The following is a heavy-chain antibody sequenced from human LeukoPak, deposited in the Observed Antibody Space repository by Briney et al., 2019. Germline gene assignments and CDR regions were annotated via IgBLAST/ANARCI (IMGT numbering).Heavy chain of an antibody. J-gene: IGHJ4*02. Sequence: GGSLRLSCAASGFTFSSYWMSWVRQAPGKGLEWVSYISSSSSTIYYADSVKGRFTISRDNAKNSLYLQMNSLRAEDTAVYYCARGRDCSGGSCYVDYWGQGTLVTVSS. CDR2: ISSSSSTI. CDR3: ARGRDCSGGSCYVDY. V-gene: IGHV3-48*01. D-gene: IGHD2-15*01. CDR1: GFTFSSYW.